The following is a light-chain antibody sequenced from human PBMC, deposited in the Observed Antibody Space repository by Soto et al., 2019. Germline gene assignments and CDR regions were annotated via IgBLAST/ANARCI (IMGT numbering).Light chain of an antibody. V-gene: IGLV1-44*01. CDR1: SSDIGSNT. CDR2: SDN. CDR3: ASWDDSLNGWV. Sequence: QSVLTQPPSASGTPGQRVAISCSGSSSDIGSNTVNWYQHLPGTAPQLLMYSDNQRPSGVPDRFSGSKSGTSASLAISGLQSEDEGEYYCASWDDSLNGWVCGGGTKLTVL. J-gene: IGLJ3*02.